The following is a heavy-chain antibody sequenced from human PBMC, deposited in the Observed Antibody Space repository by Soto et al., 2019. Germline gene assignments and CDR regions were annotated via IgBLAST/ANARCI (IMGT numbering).Heavy chain of an antibody. CDR3: ARSAFYADSTGSYHVFDP. V-gene: IGHV6-1*01. D-gene: IGHD3-22*01. CDR2: TYYRSKWYN. J-gene: IGHJ5*02. CDR1: GDTVSRNIAA. Sequence: PTFSLTCRISGDTVSRNIAAGCWISHSPSRGREWLGRTYYRSKWYNDYAVSVKSRITINPDTSKNQFSLKLTSVTAADTAVYFCARSAFYADSTGSYHVFDPWGQGTLVTVSS.